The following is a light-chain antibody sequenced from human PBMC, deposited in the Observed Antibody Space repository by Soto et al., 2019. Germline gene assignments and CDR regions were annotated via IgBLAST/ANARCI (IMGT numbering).Light chain of an antibody. CDR3: QQYGSSPGLFT. CDR2: DAS. Sequence: EIVLTQSPGTLSLSPGDRATLSCRASQSVSSTYLAWYQQKPGQAPRLLIYDASSRATGIPDRFSGSGSGTDFTLTISRLEPEDFAVYYCQQYGSSPGLFTFGPGPKVAIK. J-gene: IGKJ3*01. CDR1: QSVSSTY. V-gene: IGKV3-20*01.